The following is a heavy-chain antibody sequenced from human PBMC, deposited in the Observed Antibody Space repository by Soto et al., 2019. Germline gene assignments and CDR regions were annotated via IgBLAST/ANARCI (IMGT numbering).Heavy chain of an antibody. D-gene: IGHD3-22*01. J-gene: IGHJ4*02. CDR3: ARVGPAHYYDSSGYYSPLDY. CDR2: IIPMFGTA. Sequence: QVQLVQSGAEVKKPGSSVKVSCKASGDTFSSYAINWVRQAPGQGLEWMGGIIPMFGTANYAQKFKGRVTITAGESTSTVCMELSSMRSEETAVYYCARVGPAHYYDSSGYYSPLDYWGQGTLVTVSS. CDR1: GDTFSSYA. V-gene: IGHV1-69*01.